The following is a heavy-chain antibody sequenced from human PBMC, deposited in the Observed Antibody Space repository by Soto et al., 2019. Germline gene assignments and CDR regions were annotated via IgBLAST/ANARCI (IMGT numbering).Heavy chain of an antibody. D-gene: IGHD4-17*01. V-gene: IGHV1-2*02. CDR3: ARALYGDYHGSWVD. Sequence: ASVKVSCKASGYTFTGYYMHWVRQAPGQGLEWMGWINPNSGGTNYAQKFQGRVTMTRDTSISTAYMELSRLRSDDTAVYYCARALYGDYHGSWVDWGQGTLVTVSS. CDR2: INPNSGGT. J-gene: IGHJ4*02. CDR1: GYTFTGYY.